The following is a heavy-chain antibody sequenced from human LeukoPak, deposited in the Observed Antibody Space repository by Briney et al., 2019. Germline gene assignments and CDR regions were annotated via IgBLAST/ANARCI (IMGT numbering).Heavy chain of an antibody. CDR3: ANVGYGYDFWSGYYNEGDFDY. CDR2: INSDGSST. J-gene: IGHJ4*02. CDR1: GFTFSSYW. V-gene: IGHV3-74*01. Sequence: PGGSLRLSCAASGFTFSSYWMHWVRQAPGKGLVWVSRINSDGSSTSYADSVKGRFTISRDNSKNTLYLQMNSLRAEDTAVYYCANVGYGYDFWSGYYNEGDFDYWGQGTLVTVSS. D-gene: IGHD3-3*01.